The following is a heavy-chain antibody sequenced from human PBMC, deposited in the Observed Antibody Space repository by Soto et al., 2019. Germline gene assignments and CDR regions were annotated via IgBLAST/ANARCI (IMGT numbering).Heavy chain of an antibody. CDR2: IKSKTDGGTT. CDR3: TTRGFVVVPAATSMIDY. CDR1: GFTFSNAW. V-gene: IGHV3-15*01. J-gene: IGHJ4*02. D-gene: IGHD2-2*01. Sequence: SAGSLRLSCAASGFTFSNAWMSWVRQAPGKGLEWVGRIKSKTDGGTTDYAAPVKGRFTISRDDSKNTLYLQMNSLKTEDTAVYYCTTRGFVVVPAATSMIDYWGQGTLVTVSS.